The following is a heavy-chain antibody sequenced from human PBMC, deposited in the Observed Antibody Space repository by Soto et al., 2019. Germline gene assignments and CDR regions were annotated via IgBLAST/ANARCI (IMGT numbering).Heavy chain of an antibody. J-gene: IGHJ4*02. Sequence: PGGSLRLSCAASGFTFSAYAMTWVRQAPGKGLESVSGIYGNGAGIQYADSMRGRFTISRDNSKTTLYLQMNSLRAEDTAVYYCAKDVISGDGFWLMDHWGQGTLVTVSS. CDR2: IYGNGAGI. V-gene: IGHV3-23*01. D-gene: IGHD2-21*02. CDR3: AKDVISGDGFWLMDH. CDR1: GFTFSAYA.